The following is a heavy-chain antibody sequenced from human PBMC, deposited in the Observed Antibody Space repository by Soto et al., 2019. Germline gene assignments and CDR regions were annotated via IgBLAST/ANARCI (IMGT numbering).Heavy chain of an antibody. CDR2: ISGSGGST. D-gene: IGHD3-10*01. J-gene: IGHJ6*02. CDR3: ATGRGLYYYYGMDV. CDR1: GFTFSSYA. Sequence: GGSLRLSCAASGFTFSSYAMSWVRQAPGKGLEWVSAISGSGGSTYYADSVEGRFTISRDNSKNTLYLQMNSLRAEDTAVYYCATGRGLYYYYGMDVWGQGTTVTVSS. V-gene: IGHV3-23*01.